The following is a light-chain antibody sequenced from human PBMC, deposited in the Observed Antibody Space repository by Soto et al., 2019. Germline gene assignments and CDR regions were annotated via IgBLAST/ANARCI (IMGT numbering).Light chain of an antibody. J-gene: IGKJ2*01. CDR1: RSITTNY. Sequence: ELTQSPGTLSLSPGERATLSCRASRSITTNYFAWYQQKPGQAPRLVIYGASTKNTGIPDRFSGSGSGTDFTLTISRLEPEDFAVYYCQQYDGSPYTFGRGTTLEIK. CDR2: GAS. CDR3: QQYDGSPYT. V-gene: IGKV3-20*01.